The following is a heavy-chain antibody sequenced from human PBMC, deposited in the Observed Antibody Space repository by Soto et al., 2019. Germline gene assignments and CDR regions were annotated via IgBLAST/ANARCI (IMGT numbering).Heavy chain of an antibody. CDR3: AKARYSSPMGYYYGMDV. CDR1: RVAFSKFI. D-gene: IGHD6-19*01. J-gene: IGHJ6*02. CDR2: IIPIFGTA. V-gene: IGHV1-69*13. Sequence: SVKVSCKASRVAFSKFIVTWVRQAPGLGLEWVGGIIPIFGTANYAQKFQGRVTITADESTSTSYMEVNNLRSEDTAVYYCAKARYSSPMGYYYGMDVWGQGTTVTVSS.